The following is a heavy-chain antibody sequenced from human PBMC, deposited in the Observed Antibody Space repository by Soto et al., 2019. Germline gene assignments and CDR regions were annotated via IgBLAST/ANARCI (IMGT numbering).Heavy chain of an antibody. Sequence: GASVKVSCKASGGTFSSYAISWVRQAPGQGLEWMGGIIPIFGTANYAQKFQGRVTITADESTSTAYMELSSLRSEDTAVYYCASPNSSGSYFDYWGQGTLVTVSS. V-gene: IGHV1-69*13. D-gene: IGHD1-26*01. CDR1: GGTFSSYA. J-gene: IGHJ4*02. CDR3: ASPNSSGSYFDY. CDR2: IIPIFGTA.